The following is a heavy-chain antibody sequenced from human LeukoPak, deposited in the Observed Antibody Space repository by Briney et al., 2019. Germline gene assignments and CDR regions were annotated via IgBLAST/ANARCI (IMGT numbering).Heavy chain of an antibody. CDR3: SWKQWVMYYFDS. J-gene: IGHJ4*02. D-gene: IGHD5-12*01. Sequence: SQTLSLTCTVSGGSISSSVYYWGWIRHPPGKGLEWIGSVYYIGSTYYNPPLESRVTISLDTSKNQFSLKLSPVTAADKGVYYCSWKQWVMYYFDSWGQGTLVTVSS. V-gene: IGHV4-39*01. CDR1: GGSISSSVYY. CDR2: VYYIGST.